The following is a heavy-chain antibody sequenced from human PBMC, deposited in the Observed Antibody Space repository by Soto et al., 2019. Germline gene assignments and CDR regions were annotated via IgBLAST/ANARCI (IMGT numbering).Heavy chain of an antibody. CDR3: ARDLPPQDY. Sequence: VXXXQXGAEVKKPGASVKVSCKASGYXFTSYGISWVRQAPGQGLEWMGWIRPYNGNTNYAQKLQGRVTMTTDTSTSTAYMELRSLRSDDTAVYYCARDLPPQDYWGQGTLVTVSS. V-gene: IGHV1-18*01. J-gene: IGHJ4*02. CDR1: GYXFTSYG. CDR2: IRPYNGNT.